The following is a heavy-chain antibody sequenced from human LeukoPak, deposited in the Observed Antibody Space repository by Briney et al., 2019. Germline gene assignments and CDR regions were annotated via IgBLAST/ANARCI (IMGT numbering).Heavy chain of an antibody. Sequence: GASVKDSCKASGYTFTSYGISWVRQAPGQGLEWMGWISAYNGNTNYAQKLQGRVTMTTDTSTSTAYMELRSLRSDDTAVYYCARVSPYYDILTGYSYYFDYWGQGTLVTVSS. J-gene: IGHJ4*02. D-gene: IGHD3-9*01. CDR1: GYTFTSYG. CDR2: ISAYNGNT. CDR3: ARVSPYYDILTGYSYYFDY. V-gene: IGHV1-18*01.